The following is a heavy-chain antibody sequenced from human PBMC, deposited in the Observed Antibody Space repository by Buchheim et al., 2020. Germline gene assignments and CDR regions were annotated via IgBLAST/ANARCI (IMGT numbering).Heavy chain of an antibody. CDR3: ARSKWELLHLDY. J-gene: IGHJ4*02. CDR2: ISYDGSNK. D-gene: IGHD1-26*01. CDR1: GFTFSSYA. V-gene: IGHV3-30-3*01. Sequence: QVQLVESGGGVVQPGRSLRLSCAASGFTFSSYAMHWVRQAPGKGLEWVAVISYDGSNKYYADSVKGRFTISRDNSQNTLYLQMNSLRAEDTAVYYCARSKWELLHLDYWGQGTL.